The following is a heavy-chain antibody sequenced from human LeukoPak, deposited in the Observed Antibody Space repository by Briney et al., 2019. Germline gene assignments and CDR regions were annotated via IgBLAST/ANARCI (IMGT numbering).Heavy chain of an antibody. J-gene: IGHJ6*02. Sequence: GGSLRLSCAASGFTFSSYWMSWVRQAPGKGLEWVANIKQDGSEKHYVDSVKGRFTISRDNAKNSLYLQMNSLRAEDTAVYYCAKGEGSGIHYYSMDVWGQGTTVTVSS. D-gene: IGHD3-10*01. V-gene: IGHV3-7*03. CDR3: AKGEGSGIHYYSMDV. CDR2: IKQDGSEK. CDR1: GFTFSSYW.